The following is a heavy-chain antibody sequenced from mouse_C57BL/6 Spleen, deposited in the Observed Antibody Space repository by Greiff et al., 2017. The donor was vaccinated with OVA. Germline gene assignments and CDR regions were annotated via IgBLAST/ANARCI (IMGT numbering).Heavy chain of an antibody. Sequence: VQLQQSGPELVKPGASVKMSCKASGYTFTDYNMHWVKQSHGKSLEWIGYINPNNGGTSYNQKFKGKATLTVNKSSSTAYMELRSLTSEDSAVYYCASEGGTFLDYWGQGTTLTVSS. V-gene: IGHV1-22*01. CDR2: INPNNGGT. CDR3: ASEGGTFLDY. D-gene: IGHD3-3*01. CDR1: GYTFTDYN. J-gene: IGHJ2*01.